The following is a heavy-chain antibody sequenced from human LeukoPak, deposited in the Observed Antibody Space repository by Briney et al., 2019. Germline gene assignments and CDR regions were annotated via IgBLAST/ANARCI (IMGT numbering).Heavy chain of an antibody. CDR1: GGSISSYY. Sequence: SETLSLTCTVSGGSISSYYWSWIRQPPGKGLEWIGYTYYSGSTNYNPSLKSRVTISVDTSKNQFSLKLSSVTAADTAVYYCARDDRYCTNGVCYYLGLDYWGQGTLVTVSS. CDR3: ARDDRYCTNGVCYYLGLDY. CDR2: TYYSGST. V-gene: IGHV4-59*01. D-gene: IGHD2-8*01. J-gene: IGHJ4*02.